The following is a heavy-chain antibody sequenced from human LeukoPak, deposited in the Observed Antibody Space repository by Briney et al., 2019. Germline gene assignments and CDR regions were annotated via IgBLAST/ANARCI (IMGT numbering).Heavy chain of an antibody. CDR3: ARGRQQLWLLRTAFDI. CDR1: GGSFSGYY. J-gene: IGHJ3*02. V-gene: IGHV4-34*01. D-gene: IGHD5-18*01. Sequence: SETLSLTCAVYGGSFSGYYWSWIRQPPGKGLEWIGEINHSGSTNYNPSLKSRVTISVDTSKNQFSLKLGSVTAADTAVYYCARGRQQLWLLRTAFDIWGQGTMVTVSS. CDR2: INHSGST.